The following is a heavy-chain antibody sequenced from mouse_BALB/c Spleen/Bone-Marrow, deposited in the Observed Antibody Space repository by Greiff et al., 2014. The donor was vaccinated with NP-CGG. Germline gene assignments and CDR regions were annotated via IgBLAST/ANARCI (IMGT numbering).Heavy chain of an antibody. CDR3: ARDKGGILFDY. CDR2: IRNKAIGYTT. CDR1: GFTFTDYY. D-gene: IGHD1-1*02. V-gene: IGHV7-3*02. J-gene: IGHJ2*01. Sequence: EVQLQQSGGGLVQPGGSLRLSCAPSGFTFTDYYMNWVRQPPGKALEWLGFIRNKAIGYTTEYSASVKGRFTISRDNSQSILYLQMNTLRAEDSATYYCARDKGGILFDYWGQGTTLTVSS.